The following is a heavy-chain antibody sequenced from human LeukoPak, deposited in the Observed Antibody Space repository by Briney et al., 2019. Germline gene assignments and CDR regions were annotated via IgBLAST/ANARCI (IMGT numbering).Heavy chain of an antibody. J-gene: IGHJ5*02. CDR1: GGSISSGSYY. CDR3: ARGGNYDSSGYILSWFDP. CDR2: IYTSGST. Sequence: PSETLSLTCTVSGGSISSGSYYWSWIRQPAGKGLEWIGRIYTSGSTNYNPSLKSRVTISVDTSKNQFSLKLSSVTAADTAVYYCARGGNYDSSGYILSWFDPRGQGTLVTVSS. V-gene: IGHV4-61*02. D-gene: IGHD3-22*01.